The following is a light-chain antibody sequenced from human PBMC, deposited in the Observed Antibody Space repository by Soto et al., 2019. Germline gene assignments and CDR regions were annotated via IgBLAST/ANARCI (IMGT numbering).Light chain of an antibody. CDR1: SSDVGSHKL. CDR3: CSNAGGSTYV. J-gene: IGLJ1*01. CDR2: EAS. Sequence: QSVLTRPASVSGSPGQSITISCTGTSSDVGSHKLVSWYQQYPGKAPKLIIFEASKRPSGVSNRFSGSKSGSTASLTISGLQAEDEADYYCCSNAGGSTYVFGTGTKVTVL. V-gene: IGLV2-23*01.